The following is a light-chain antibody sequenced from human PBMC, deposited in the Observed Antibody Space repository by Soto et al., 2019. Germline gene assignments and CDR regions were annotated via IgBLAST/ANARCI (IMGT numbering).Light chain of an antibody. Sequence: QPVLTQPPSASGTPGQTVTISCSGSSSNIGSNAVNWYQQLPGTVPKLLLYSDNQRPAGVPDRVSGSKSGTSASLAISGLQSEDEADYYCATWDDSLTSVLFGGGTKLTVL. V-gene: IGLV1-44*01. J-gene: IGLJ2*01. CDR2: SDN. CDR1: SSNIGSNA. CDR3: ATWDDSLTSVL.